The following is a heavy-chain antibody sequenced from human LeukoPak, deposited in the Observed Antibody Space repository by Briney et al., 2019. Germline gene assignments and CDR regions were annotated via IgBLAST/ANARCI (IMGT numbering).Heavy chain of an antibody. CDR1: GFTFSSYP. CDR3: AKDMGYYYGSGSYPPENDY. CDR2: ISYDGSDK. J-gene: IGHJ4*02. Sequence: PGRSLSLSCAASGFTFSSYPIHWVRQAPGKGLEWVALISYDGSDKNYADSVKGRFTISRDNSKNTLYLQMNSLRAEDTAVYYCAKDMGYYYGSGSYPPENDYWGQGTLVTVSS. V-gene: IGHV3-30*01. D-gene: IGHD3-10*01.